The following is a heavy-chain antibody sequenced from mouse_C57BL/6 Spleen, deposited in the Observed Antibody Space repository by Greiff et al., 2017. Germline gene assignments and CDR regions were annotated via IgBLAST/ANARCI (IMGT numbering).Heavy chain of an antibody. Sequence: VQLQQSGAELVRPGASVTLSCKASGYTFTDYEMHWVKQTPVHGLEWIGAIDPETGGTAYNQKFKGKAILTADKSSSTAYMELRSLTSEDSAVYYCTRGGGLGRRGYCDVWGTGTTVTVSS. CDR1: GYTFTDYE. D-gene: IGHD4-1*01. CDR2: IDPETGGT. V-gene: IGHV1-15*01. CDR3: TRGGGLGRRGYCDV. J-gene: IGHJ1*03.